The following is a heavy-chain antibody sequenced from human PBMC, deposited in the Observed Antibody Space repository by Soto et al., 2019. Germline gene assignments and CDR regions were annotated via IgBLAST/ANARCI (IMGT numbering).Heavy chain of an antibody. V-gene: IGHV1-69*12. CDR2: IIPIFGTA. CDR3: ARGNHRWLQLWYFDL. CDR1: VGTFSSYT. D-gene: IGHD5-12*01. J-gene: IGHJ2*01. Sequence: QVQLVQSGAEVKKPGSSVTVSCKASVGTFSSYTISWVRQAPGQGLEWMGGIIPIFGTANYAQKFQGRVTITADESTSTAYMELRSLRSEDTAVYYCARGNHRWLQLWYFDLWGRGTLVTVSS.